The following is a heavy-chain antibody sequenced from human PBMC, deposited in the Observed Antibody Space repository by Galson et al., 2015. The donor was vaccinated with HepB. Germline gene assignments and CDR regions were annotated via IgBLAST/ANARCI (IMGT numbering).Heavy chain of an antibody. CDR2: IYPGDSDT. Sequence: QSGAEVKKPGESLKISCKGSGYSFTSYWIGWVRQMPGKGLEWMGIIYPGDSDTRYSPSFQGQVTISADKSIRTAYLQWSSLKASDTAMYYCARLPGTRGDYVGWYFDLWGRGTLVTVSS. J-gene: IGHJ2*01. CDR1: GYSFTSYW. CDR3: ARLPGTRGDYVGWYFDL. D-gene: IGHD4-17*01. V-gene: IGHV5-51*03.